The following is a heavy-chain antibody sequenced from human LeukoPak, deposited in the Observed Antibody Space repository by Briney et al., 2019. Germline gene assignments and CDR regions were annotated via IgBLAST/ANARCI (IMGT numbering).Heavy chain of an antibody. V-gene: IGHV4-59*01. CDR1: GGSFSGYY. J-gene: IGHJ4*02. Sequence: PSETLSLTCAVYGGSFSGYYWSWIRQPPGKGLEWIGYIYYSGSTNYNPSLKSRVTISVDTSKNQFSLKLSSVTAADTAVYYCARGVGYCSSTSCYGPLFDYWGQGTLVTVSS. D-gene: IGHD2-2*01. CDR3: ARGVGYCSSTSCYGPLFDY. CDR2: IYYSGST.